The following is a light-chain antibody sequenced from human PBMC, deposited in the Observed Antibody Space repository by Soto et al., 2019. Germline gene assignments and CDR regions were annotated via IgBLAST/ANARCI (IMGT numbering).Light chain of an antibody. CDR1: QTVGRF. CDR2: DAS. V-gene: IGKV3-11*01. J-gene: IGKJ2*01. Sequence: DIVLTQSPATLSLSPGDRVTLSCRASQTVGRFLSWYQHSPGQGPRLLVYDASNRATGVPARFSGSGSETDFTLTISSLEPEDFAVYYCQQYSGSRFTYTFGQGTRLEI. CDR3: QQYSGSRFTYT.